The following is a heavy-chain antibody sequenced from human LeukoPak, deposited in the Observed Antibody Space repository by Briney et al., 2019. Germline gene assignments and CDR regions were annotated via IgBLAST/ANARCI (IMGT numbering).Heavy chain of an antibody. V-gene: IGHV1-18*01. Sequence: ASVKVSCMASGGTFSSYAISWVRQAPGQGLEWMGWISAYNGNTNYAQKLQGRVTMTTDTSTSTAYMELRSLRSDDTAVYYCARAQGAAIVGAPFDYWGQGTLVTVSS. J-gene: IGHJ4*02. D-gene: IGHD1-26*01. CDR1: GGTFSSYA. CDR2: ISAYNGNT. CDR3: ARAQGAAIVGAPFDY.